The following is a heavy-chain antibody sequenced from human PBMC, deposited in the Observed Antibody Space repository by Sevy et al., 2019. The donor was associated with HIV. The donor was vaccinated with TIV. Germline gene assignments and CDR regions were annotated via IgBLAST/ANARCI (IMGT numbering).Heavy chain of an antibody. CDR1: GGSISSGGYY. J-gene: IGHJ4*02. Sequence: SETLSLTCTVSGGSISSGGYYWSWIRQRPGKGLEWSEYIYYSGSTYYNPSLKSRVTISVDTSKNQFSRKLSSVTAADTAVYYCARAYTSSWYLKTLYYFDYWGQGTLVTVSS. D-gene: IGHD6-13*01. V-gene: IGHV4-31*03. CDR3: ARAYTSSWYLKTLYYFDY. CDR2: IYYSGST.